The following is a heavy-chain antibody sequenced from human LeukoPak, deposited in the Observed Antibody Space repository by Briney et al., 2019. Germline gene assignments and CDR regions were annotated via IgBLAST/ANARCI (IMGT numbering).Heavy chain of an antibody. CDR3: ARDRLDIVVVPAATWFDP. CDR2: ISYDGSNK. D-gene: IGHD2-2*01. Sequence: GGSLRLSCAASGFTFSSYAMHWVRQAPGKGLEWVAVISYDGSNKYYADSVKGRFTISRDNSKNTLYLQMNSLRAEDTAVYYCARDRLDIVVVPAATWFDPWGQGTLVTVSS. V-gene: IGHV3-30-3*01. CDR1: GFTFSSYA. J-gene: IGHJ5*02.